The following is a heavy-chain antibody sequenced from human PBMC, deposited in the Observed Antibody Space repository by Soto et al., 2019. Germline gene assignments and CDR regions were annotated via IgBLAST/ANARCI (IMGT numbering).Heavy chain of an antibody. V-gene: IGHV3-48*01. Sequence: GGSLRLSCAASGFTFSSYSMNWVRQAPGKGLEWVSYISSSSSTIYYADSVKGRFTISRDNAKNSLYLQMNSLRAEDTAVYYCASIGYCSGGSCYGYEEVAYYFDYWGQGTLVTVSS. CDR2: ISSSSSTI. D-gene: IGHD2-15*01. CDR3: ASIGYCSGGSCYGYEEVAYYFDY. J-gene: IGHJ4*02. CDR1: GFTFSSYS.